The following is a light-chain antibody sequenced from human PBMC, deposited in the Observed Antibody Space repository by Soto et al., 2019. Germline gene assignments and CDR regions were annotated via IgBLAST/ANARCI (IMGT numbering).Light chain of an antibody. Sequence: EIVLTQSPATLSLSPGERATLSCRASQSLSSYLAWYQQKPGQAPMLLIFDASNRATGIPARFGGSGSGTDFTLTVSSLEPEDFAVYSCEERSNWPPLTCGGGTKVVSK. J-gene: IGKJ4*01. CDR3: EERSNWPPLT. V-gene: IGKV3-11*01. CDR2: DAS. CDR1: QSLSSY.